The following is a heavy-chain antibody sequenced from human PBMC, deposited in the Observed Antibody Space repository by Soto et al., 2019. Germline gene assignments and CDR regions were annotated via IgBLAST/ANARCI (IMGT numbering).Heavy chain of an antibody. V-gene: IGHV4-34*01. CDR2: INHSGST. CDR3: ARGGIAARIFTY. J-gene: IGHJ4*01. D-gene: IGHD6-6*01. Sequence: PSETLSLTCAVYGGSFSGHFWTWIRQPPGKGLEWIGEINHSGSTTYNPSLKSRVTISIDTSKNQFSLNLRSVTAADTAVYYCARGGIAARIFTYWGHGALVTVSS. CDR1: GGSFSGHF.